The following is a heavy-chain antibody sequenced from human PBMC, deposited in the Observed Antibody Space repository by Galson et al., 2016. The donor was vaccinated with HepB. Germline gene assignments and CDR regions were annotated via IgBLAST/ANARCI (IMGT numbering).Heavy chain of an antibody. D-gene: IGHD2-2*01. Sequence: SETLSLTCTVSGGSIGGNYRSWLRQPPGKGLEWIGYIYFSGTSNYSPSLRSRVNMSLDASKNQFSLRLNSVTAADTAVYYCARDPAKVDTGYFDVWGRGTLVTVAS. CDR1: GGSIGGNY. CDR3: ARDPAKVDTGYFDV. J-gene: IGHJ2*01. V-gene: IGHV4-59*01. CDR2: IYFSGTS.